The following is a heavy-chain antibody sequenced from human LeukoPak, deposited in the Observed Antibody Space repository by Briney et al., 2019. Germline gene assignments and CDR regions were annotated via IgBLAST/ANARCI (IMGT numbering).Heavy chain of an antibody. Sequence: ETLSLTCAVSGVSFDDYYWSWVRQTPGKGLEWIGEINHSAYTNDSPSLKSRVTLSIDTSRKQFSLNLRSVTVADTGIYYCTRMTAGYDYWGRGTLVTVFS. V-gene: IGHV4-34*01. CDR3: TRMTAGYDY. CDR1: GVSFDDYY. CDR2: INHSAYT. D-gene: IGHD2-21*02. J-gene: IGHJ4*02.